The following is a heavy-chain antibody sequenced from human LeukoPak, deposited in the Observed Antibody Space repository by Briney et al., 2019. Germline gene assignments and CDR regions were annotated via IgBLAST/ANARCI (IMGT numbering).Heavy chain of an antibody. D-gene: IGHD1-26*01. V-gene: IGHV3-23*01. Sequence: ETLSLTCAVSGGSISSSNWWSWVRQVPGKGLEWVSGISASGGSTYYADSVRGRFTISRDNSKNTLYVQMNSLRDEDTAVYYCAKDQRWESPHYLDSWGQGTLVTVSS. J-gene: IGHJ4*02. CDR2: ISASGGST. CDR1: GGSISSSN. CDR3: AKDQRWESPHYLDS.